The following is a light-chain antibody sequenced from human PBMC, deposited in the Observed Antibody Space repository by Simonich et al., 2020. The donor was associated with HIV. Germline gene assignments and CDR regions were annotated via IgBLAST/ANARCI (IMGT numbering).Light chain of an antibody. CDR2: EVS. V-gene: IGLV2-8*01. Sequence: QSALSQPPSASGSPGQSVTISCTGTSSDVCGYNYVSCYQQHPGKAPKLMLYEVSKRPSGVPDRCSGYKSGNTASLTVSGLQSEDEADYYCAAWDDSLNGPRFGGGTKLTVL. CDR3: AAWDDSLNGPR. CDR1: SSDVCGYNY. J-gene: IGLJ3*02.